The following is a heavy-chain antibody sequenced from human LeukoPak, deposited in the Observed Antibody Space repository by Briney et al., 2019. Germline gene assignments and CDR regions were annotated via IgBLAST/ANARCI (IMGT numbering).Heavy chain of an antibody. Sequence: SETLSLTCTVSGGSISSYYWSWIRQPPGKGLEWIGYFSYSGSTNYNPSLRSRVTISVDTSKNQFSLRLSSVTAADTAFYYCARVRYYYDSSHDWGQGTLVTVSS. CDR1: GGSISSYY. J-gene: IGHJ4*02. V-gene: IGHV4-59*08. D-gene: IGHD3-22*01. CDR2: FSYSGST. CDR3: ARVRYYYDSSHD.